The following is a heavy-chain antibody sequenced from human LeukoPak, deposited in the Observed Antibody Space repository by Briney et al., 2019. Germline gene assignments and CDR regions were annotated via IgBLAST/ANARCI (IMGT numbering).Heavy chain of an antibody. V-gene: IGHV3-30*04. CDR2: ISYDGSNK. CDR3: ARTGCSSTSCYVGFDY. Sequence: GGSLRLSCAASGFTFSSYAMHWVRQAPGKGLEWVAVISYDGSNKYYADSVKGRFTISGDNSKNTLYLQMNSLRAEDTAVYYCARTGCSSTSCYVGFDYWGQGTLVTVSS. CDR1: GFTFSSYA. D-gene: IGHD2-2*01. J-gene: IGHJ4*02.